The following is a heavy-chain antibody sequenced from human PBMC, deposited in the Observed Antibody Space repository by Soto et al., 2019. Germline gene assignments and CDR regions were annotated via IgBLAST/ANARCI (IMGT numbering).Heavy chain of an antibody. J-gene: IGHJ4*02. Sequence: PGGSLRLSCAASGFTFSSYAMSWVRQAPGKGLEWVPVITGSGDTIYYADSVKGRFTISRDNSKNTLYLQMNSLRPEDAAVYYCAKLLLWSRDFFDYWGQGALVTVSS. V-gene: IGHV3-23*01. CDR3: AKLLLWSRDFFDY. CDR2: ITGSGDTI. CDR1: GFTFSSYA. D-gene: IGHD3-10*01.